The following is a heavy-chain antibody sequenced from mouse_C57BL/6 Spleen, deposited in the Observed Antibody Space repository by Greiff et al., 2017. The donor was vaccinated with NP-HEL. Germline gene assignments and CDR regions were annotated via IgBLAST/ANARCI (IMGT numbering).Heavy chain of an antibody. J-gene: IGHJ3*01. CDR2: IYPGSGNT. CDR3: AREIYDGYPWFAY. CDR1: GYSFTSYY. V-gene: IGHV1-66*01. Sequence: VQLQQSGPELVKPGASVKISCKASGYSFTSYYIHWVKQRPGQGLEWIGWIYPGSGNTKYNEKFKGKATLTADTSSSTAYMQLSSLTSEDSAVYYCAREIYDGYPWFAYWGQGTLVTVSA. D-gene: IGHD2-3*01.